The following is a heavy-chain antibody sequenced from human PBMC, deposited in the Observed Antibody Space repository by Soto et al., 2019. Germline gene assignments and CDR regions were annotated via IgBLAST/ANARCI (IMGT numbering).Heavy chain of an antibody. J-gene: IGHJ6*02. CDR2: IWYDGSNK. CDR3: ARKRAGQLSSDFDGMDV. CDR1: GFIFSNFG. V-gene: IGHV3-33*08. Sequence: QVQLVESGGGVVQPGKSLRLSCAASGFIFSNFGMHWVRQAPGKGLEWVALIWYDGSNKYYADSVQGRFTISRDNSKNTVHLQMNSLPGEDTAVYYCARKRAGQLSSDFDGMDVWGQGTTVIVSS. D-gene: IGHD2-2*01.